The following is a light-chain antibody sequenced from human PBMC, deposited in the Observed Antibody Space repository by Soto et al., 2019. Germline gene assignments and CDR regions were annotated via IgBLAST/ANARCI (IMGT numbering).Light chain of an antibody. V-gene: IGLV4-69*01. CDR2: LNSDGSH. Sequence: QPVLTQSPSASASLGASVKLTCTLSSGHSSYAIAWHQQQPEKGPRYLMKLNSDGSHSKGDGIPDRFSSSSSGAERYLTISSLQSEDEADYYCQTWGTGIPVVFGGGTKLTVL. J-gene: IGLJ2*01. CDR1: SGHSSYA. CDR3: QTWGTGIPVV.